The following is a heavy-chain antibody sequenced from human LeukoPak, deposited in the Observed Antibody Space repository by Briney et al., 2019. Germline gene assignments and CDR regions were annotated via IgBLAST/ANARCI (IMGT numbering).Heavy chain of an antibody. V-gene: IGHV4-34*01. Sequence: SETLSLTCAVYGGSFSGYYWSWIRQPPGKGLEWIGEINHSGSTNYNPSLKSRVTISVDTSKNQFSLKLSSVTAADTAVYYCARDRARYYDRVELGYFDYWGQGTLVTVSS. CDR3: ARDRARYYDRVELGYFDY. CDR2: INHSGST. D-gene: IGHD3-22*01. CDR1: GGSFSGYY. J-gene: IGHJ4*02.